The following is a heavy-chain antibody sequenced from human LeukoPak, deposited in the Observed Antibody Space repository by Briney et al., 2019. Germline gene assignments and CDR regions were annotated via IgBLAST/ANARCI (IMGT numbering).Heavy chain of an antibody. Sequence: GASVKVSCKASGGTFSSYAISWVRQAPGQGLEWMGGIIPIFGTANYAQKFQGRVTITADESTSTAYMELSSLRSEDTAVYYCARSMVRGVGLYNWFDPWGQGTLVTVSS. J-gene: IGHJ5*02. CDR2: IIPIFGTA. D-gene: IGHD3-10*01. V-gene: IGHV1-69*13. CDR1: GGTFSSYA. CDR3: ARSMVRGVGLYNWFDP.